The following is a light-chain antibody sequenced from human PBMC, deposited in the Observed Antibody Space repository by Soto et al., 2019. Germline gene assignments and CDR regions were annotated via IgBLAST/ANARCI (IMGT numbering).Light chain of an antibody. CDR1: NSNVGSYY. Sequence: QLVLTQPPSASGTPGQRVTISCSGSNSNVGSYYVYWYQQLPGTAPKLLIYRANQRPSGVPDRFSGSKSGTSASLAISGLRSEDEADYYCASWDDSLSGVVFGGGTKVTVL. CDR2: RAN. J-gene: IGLJ2*01. V-gene: IGLV1-47*01. CDR3: ASWDDSLSGVV.